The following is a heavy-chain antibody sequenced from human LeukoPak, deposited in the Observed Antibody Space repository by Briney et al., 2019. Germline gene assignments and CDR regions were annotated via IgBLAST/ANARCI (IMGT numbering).Heavy chain of an antibody. J-gene: IGHJ4*02. D-gene: IGHD4-23*01. CDR3: ARAYGGNNFDY. CDR2: IYSGGST. V-gene: IGHV3-66*01. CDR1: GFTVSSNY. Sequence: PGGSPRLSCAASGFTVSSNYMSWVRQAPGKGLEWVSVIYSGGSTYYADSVKGRFTISRDNSKNTLYLQMNSLRAEDTAVYYCARAYGGNNFDYWGQGTLVTVSS.